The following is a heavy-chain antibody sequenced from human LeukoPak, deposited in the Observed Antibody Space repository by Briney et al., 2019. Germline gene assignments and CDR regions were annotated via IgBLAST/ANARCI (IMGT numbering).Heavy chain of an antibody. CDR3: ARGHYDILTGYPNVFDY. Sequence: SVKVSCKASGGTFSSYAISWVRQAPGQGLEWMGGIIPIFGTANYAQKFQGRVTITAGKSTSTAYMELSSLRSEDTAVYYCARGHYDILTGYPNVFDYWGQGTLVTVSS. V-gene: IGHV1-69*06. CDR2: IIPIFGTA. D-gene: IGHD3-9*01. J-gene: IGHJ4*02. CDR1: GGTFSSYA.